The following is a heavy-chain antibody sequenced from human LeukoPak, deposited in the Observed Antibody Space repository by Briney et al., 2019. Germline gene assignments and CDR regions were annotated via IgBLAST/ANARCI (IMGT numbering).Heavy chain of an antibody. D-gene: IGHD4-17*01. J-gene: IGHJ4*02. CDR1: GYIFSDYA. Sequence: GASVKVSCKASGYIFSDYAIRWVRQAPGQGLEWMGWINAGNGKTKYSQKFQGRVTITRDTSASTAYMELSGLRSEDTAVYYCARARRTSTVTTYYLDYWGQGTLVTVSS. CDR2: INAGNGKT. CDR3: ARARRTSTVTTYYLDY. V-gene: IGHV1-3*01.